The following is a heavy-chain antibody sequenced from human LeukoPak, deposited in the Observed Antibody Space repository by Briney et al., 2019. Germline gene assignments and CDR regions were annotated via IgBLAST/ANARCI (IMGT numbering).Heavy chain of an antibody. CDR2: IYYSGST. Sequence: SETLSLTCTGSGGSVNSYYWSWIRQPPGEGLEWIGYIYYSGSTSYNPSLKSRVTMSVDTSKNQLSLKVSSVTAADTAVYYCARWYCISDTCYHMDVWGKGTTVTVSS. CDR1: GGSVNSYY. CDR3: ARWYCISDTCYHMDV. D-gene: IGHD2-2*01. J-gene: IGHJ6*03. V-gene: IGHV4-59*02.